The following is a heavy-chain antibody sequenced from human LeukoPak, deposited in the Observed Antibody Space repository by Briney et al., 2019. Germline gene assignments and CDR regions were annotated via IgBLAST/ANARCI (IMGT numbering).Heavy chain of an antibody. V-gene: IGHV3-7*01. CDR1: GFTFSSYW. CDR3: AIDRWIYSGSYSGFFDY. D-gene: IGHD1-26*01. CDR2: IKQDGSEK. Sequence: PGESLRLSCAASGFTFSSYWMSWVRQAPGKGLEWVANIKQDGSEKYYVDSVKGRFTISRDNAKISLYLQTNSLRAEDTAVYYCAIDRWIYSGSYSGFFDYWGQGTLVTVSS. J-gene: IGHJ4*02.